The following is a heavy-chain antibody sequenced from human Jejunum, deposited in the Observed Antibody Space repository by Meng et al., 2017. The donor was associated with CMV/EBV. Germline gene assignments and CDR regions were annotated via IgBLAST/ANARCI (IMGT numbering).Heavy chain of an antibody. J-gene: IGHJ4*02. D-gene: IGHD6-6*01. Sequence: CAASGFTFTCYWRHWVRQDTGKGLVWVSRINNDGSRINYADSVKGRFTISKDNAKNTVFLHMNSLRAEDTAVYYCATSPYRSSSVFDYWGPGTLVTVSS. CDR1: GFTFTCYW. CDR3: ATSPYRSSSVFDY. V-gene: IGHV3-74*01. CDR2: INNDGSRI.